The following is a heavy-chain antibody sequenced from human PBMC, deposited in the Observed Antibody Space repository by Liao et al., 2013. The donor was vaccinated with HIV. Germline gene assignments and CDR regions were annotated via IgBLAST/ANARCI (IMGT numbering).Heavy chain of an antibody. CDR2: IYTSGST. CDR3: VRESIAYTFGYVVFDP. V-gene: IGHV4-61*02. Sequence: QVQLQESGPGLVKPSQTLSLTCTVSGGSISSGSYYWSWIRQPAGKGLEWIGRIYTSGSTNYNPSLKSRVSISLDTSKNQFSLRLKSVTAADTAVYYCVRESIAYTFGYVVFDPWGQGTLVAVSS. J-gene: IGHJ5*02. D-gene: IGHD3-16*01. CDR1: GGSISSGSYY.